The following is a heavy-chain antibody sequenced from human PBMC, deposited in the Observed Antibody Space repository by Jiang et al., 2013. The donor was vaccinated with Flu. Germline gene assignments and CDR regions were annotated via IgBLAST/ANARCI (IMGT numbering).Heavy chain of an antibody. CDR2: IYYSGSA. V-gene: IGHV4-39*07. CDR3: ARAQKYSGFELPYFDY. J-gene: IGHJ4*01. Sequence: VLKPSETLSLICSVSGGSMRSDTYYWGWIRQSPGKRLEWIGGIYYSGSAYYNPSLSSRVAMSVDTSKKQLSLRLTSLTAADTAVYFCARAQKYSGFELPYFDYWG. D-gene: IGHD5-12*01. CDR1: GGSMRSDTYY.